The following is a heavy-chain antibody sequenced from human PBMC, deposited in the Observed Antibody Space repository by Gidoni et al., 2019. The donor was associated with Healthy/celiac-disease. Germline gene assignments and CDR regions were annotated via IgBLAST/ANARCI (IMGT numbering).Heavy chain of an antibody. V-gene: IGHV3-9*01. Sequence: EVQLVESGGSLVQPGRSLRLSCAASRFTFDAYAMHWVRQAPGKGLEWVSGISWNSGSIGYADSVKGRFTISRDNAKNSLYLQMNSLRAEDTALYYCAKSFGRVGATSGFDYWGQGTLVTVSS. CDR1: RFTFDAYA. CDR2: ISWNSGSI. CDR3: AKSFGRVGATSGFDY. J-gene: IGHJ4*02. D-gene: IGHD1-26*01.